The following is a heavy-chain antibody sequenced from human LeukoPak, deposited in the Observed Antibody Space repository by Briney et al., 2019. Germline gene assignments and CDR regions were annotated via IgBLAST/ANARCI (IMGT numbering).Heavy chain of an antibody. CDR3: AREEWVAAAGTGDY. D-gene: IGHD6-13*01. CDR1: GYTFTSYD. CDR2: MNPNSGNT. V-gene: IGHV1-8*03. J-gene: IGHJ4*02. Sequence: GASVKVSCKASGYTFTSYDINWVRQATGQGLEWMGWMNPNSGNTGYAQKFQGRVTITADKSTSTAHMELSSLRSEDTAVYYCAREEWVAAAGTGDYWGQGTLVTVSS.